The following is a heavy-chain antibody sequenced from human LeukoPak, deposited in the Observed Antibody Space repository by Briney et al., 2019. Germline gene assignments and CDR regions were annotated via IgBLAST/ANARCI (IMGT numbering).Heavy chain of an antibody. J-gene: IGHJ4*02. CDR2: ISGSSTDT. D-gene: IGHD1-14*01. CDR3: ARGDRVAGD. Sequence: PGGSLRLSCAASGFTFSAYYMSWIRHAPGKGLEWVSYISGSSTDTNYADSVKGRFIISRDNAKHSLYLQMNRLRAEDTAVYYCARGDRVAGDWGQGTLVTVSS. V-gene: IGHV3-11*05. CDR1: GFTFSAYY.